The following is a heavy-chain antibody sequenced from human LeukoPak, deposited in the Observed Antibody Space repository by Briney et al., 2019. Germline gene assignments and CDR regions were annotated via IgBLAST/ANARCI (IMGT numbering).Heavy chain of an antibody. D-gene: IGHD6-19*01. CDR2: IIPIFGTA. J-gene: IGHJ4*02. CDR1: GGTFSSYA. Sequence: SVKVSCKASGGTFSSYAISWVRQAPGQGLEWMGRIIPIFGTANYAQKFQGRVTITTDESTSTAYMGLSSLRSEDTAVYYCARGVAVAVTFDYWGQGTLVTVSS. CDR3: ARGVAVAVTFDY. V-gene: IGHV1-69*05.